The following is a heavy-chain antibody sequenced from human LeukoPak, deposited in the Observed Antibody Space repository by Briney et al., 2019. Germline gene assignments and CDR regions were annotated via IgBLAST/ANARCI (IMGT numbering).Heavy chain of an antibody. Sequence: GGSLRLSCAASGFTFKSFSMTWVRQAPGKGLVWVSGISWNGGSIGYADSVKGRLTISRDNAKNSLYLQMNSLRAEDTALYYCAKDRILGNSRSWSPFDYWGQGTLVTVSS. CDR1: GFTFKSFS. CDR3: AKDRILGNSRSWSPFDY. J-gene: IGHJ4*02. CDR2: ISWNGGSI. D-gene: IGHD6-13*01. V-gene: IGHV3-9*01.